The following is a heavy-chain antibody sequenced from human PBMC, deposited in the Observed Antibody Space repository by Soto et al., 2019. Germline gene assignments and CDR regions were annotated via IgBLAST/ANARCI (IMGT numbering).Heavy chain of an antibody. J-gene: IGHJ4*02. D-gene: IGHD3-22*01. V-gene: IGHV3-11*01. CDR2: ISSSGTII. Sequence: RQAPGKGLEWVSYISSSGTIIYYADSVKGRFTISRDNAKNSLYLQMNSLRAEDTAVYYCARDLGYYDSSGYFDYWGRGTLVTVSS. CDR3: ARDLGYYDSSGYFDY.